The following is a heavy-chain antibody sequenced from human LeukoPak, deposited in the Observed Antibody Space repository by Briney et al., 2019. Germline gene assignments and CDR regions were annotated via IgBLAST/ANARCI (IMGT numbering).Heavy chain of an antibody. J-gene: IGHJ4*02. Sequence: GGSLRLSCAASGFAFSSYAVSWVRQAPGEGLEWVSAISGSGGSTYYADSVKGRFTISRDNSKNTLYLQMNSLRAEDTAVYYCAKDLPNYDFWSGSRNYFDYWGQGTLVTVSS. CDR3: AKDLPNYDFWSGSRNYFDY. D-gene: IGHD3-3*01. V-gene: IGHV3-23*01. CDR2: ISGSGGST. CDR1: GFAFSSYA.